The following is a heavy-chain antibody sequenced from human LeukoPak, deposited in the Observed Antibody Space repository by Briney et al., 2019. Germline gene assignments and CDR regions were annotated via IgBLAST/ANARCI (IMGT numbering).Heavy chain of an antibody. V-gene: IGHV4-61*09. CDR3: ARDRGWNPSLDRYFQH. D-gene: IGHD1-1*01. Sequence: PSETLSLTCTVSGGSISSRNYCWSWIRQPAGKGLEWIGHIHTSGSTNYNPSLKSRVNISVDTSKNQFSLKLSSVTAADTAVYYCARDRGWNPSLDRYFQHWGQGTLVTVSS. CDR1: GGSISSRNYC. CDR2: IHTSGST. J-gene: IGHJ1*01.